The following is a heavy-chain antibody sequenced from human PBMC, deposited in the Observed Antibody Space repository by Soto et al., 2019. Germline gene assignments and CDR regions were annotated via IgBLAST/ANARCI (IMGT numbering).Heavy chain of an antibody. CDR3: ARDRSGAVWFVELLRRDYYYYGMDV. V-gene: IGHV4-61*01. CDR2: IYYSGST. CDR1: GGSVSSGSYY. Sequence: SETLSLTCTVSGGSVSSGSYYWSWIRQPPGKGLEWIGYIYYSGSTNYNPSLKSRVTISVDTSKNQFSLKLSSVTAADTAVYYCARDRSGAVWFVELLRRDYYYYGMDVWGQGTTVTVSS. J-gene: IGHJ6*02. D-gene: IGHD3-10*01.